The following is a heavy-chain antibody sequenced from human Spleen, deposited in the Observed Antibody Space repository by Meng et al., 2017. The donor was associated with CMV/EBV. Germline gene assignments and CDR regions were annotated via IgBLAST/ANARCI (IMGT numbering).Heavy chain of an antibody. CDR1: GFTFSSYA. Sequence: GESLKISCAASGFTFSSYAMSWVRQAPGKGLEWVSAISGSGGSTYYADSVKGRFTISRDNSKNTLYLQMNSLRAEDTAVYYCARDDDIAVAGIDYWGQGTLVTVSS. V-gene: IGHV3-23*01. J-gene: IGHJ4*02. CDR2: ISGSGGST. D-gene: IGHD6-19*01. CDR3: ARDDDIAVAGIDY.